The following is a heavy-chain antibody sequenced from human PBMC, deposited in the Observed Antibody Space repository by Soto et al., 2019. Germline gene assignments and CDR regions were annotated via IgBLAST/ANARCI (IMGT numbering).Heavy chain of an antibody. V-gene: IGHV1-18*01. CDR2: ISAYNGNT. Sequence: GASVKVSCKASGYTFTSYGISWVRQAPGQGLEWMGWISAYNGNTNYAQKLQGRVTMTTDTSTSTAYMELRSLRSDDTAVYYCARNAVTTHYYYYMDGWGKGTTVTVSS. J-gene: IGHJ6*03. CDR1: GYTFTSYG. CDR3: ARNAVTTHYYYYMDG. D-gene: IGHD4-17*01.